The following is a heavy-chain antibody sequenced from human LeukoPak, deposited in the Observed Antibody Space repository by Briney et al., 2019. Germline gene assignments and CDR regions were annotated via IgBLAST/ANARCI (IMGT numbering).Heavy chain of an antibody. CDR2: IYYSGTV. V-gene: IGHV4-59*01. Sequence: SETLSLTCTVPGGSISGYYWSWIRQPPGKGLEWIGNIYYSGTVNYSPSLKSRVTISVATSNNQFSLNLLFVTAADSAVYYCARGWDTGYGYYGMDVWGQGTTVTVSS. CDR1: GGSISGYY. J-gene: IGHJ6*02. D-gene: IGHD5-18*01. CDR3: ARGWDTGYGYYGMDV.